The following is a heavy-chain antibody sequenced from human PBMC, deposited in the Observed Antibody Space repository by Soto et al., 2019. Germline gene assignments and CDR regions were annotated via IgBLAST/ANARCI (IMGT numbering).Heavy chain of an antibody. V-gene: IGHV4-31*03. CDR1: GGCINSGDLY. CDR2: IYSSGRT. J-gene: IGHJ4*02. D-gene: IGHD3-3*01. Sequence: LFLAFTVSGGCINSGDLYWSWIRQHAGQGLEGSGYIYSSGRTYYDPSLKSRITMSIDTSNTRFSLIMNSVTPADTAVYYCATGYTGIKIPGVVKMGEPFDYWGQGISVTVSS. CDR3: ATGYTGIKIPGVVKMGEPFDY.